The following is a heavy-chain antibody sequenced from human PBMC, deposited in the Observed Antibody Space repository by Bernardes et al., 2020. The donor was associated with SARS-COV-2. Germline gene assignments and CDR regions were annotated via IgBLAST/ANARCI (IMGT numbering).Heavy chain of an antibody. CDR1: GYTFTSYG. D-gene: IGHD3-10*01. J-gene: IGHJ6*02. Sequence: ASVKVSCKASGYTFTSYGISWVRQAPGQGLEWMVWISAYNGNTNYAQKLQGRVTMTTDTSTSTAYMELRSLRSDDTAVYYCARAYGSGRDYYYGMDVWGQGTTVTVSS. V-gene: IGHV1-18*01. CDR2: ISAYNGNT. CDR3: ARAYGSGRDYYYGMDV.